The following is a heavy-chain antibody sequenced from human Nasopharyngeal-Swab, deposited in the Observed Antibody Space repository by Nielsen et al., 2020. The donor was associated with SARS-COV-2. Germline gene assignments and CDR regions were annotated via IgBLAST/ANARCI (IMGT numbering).Heavy chain of an antibody. V-gene: IGHV3-21*01. Sequence: WIRQPPGKGLEWVSSIGRYGTDIFHADSVKGRFSVFRDAANKSIYLQMRNLRAEDTAVYYCARGTVFGVANGMDVWGQGTTVTVSS. CDR3: ARGTVFGVANGMDV. D-gene: IGHD3-3*01. CDR2: IGRYGTDI. J-gene: IGHJ6*02.